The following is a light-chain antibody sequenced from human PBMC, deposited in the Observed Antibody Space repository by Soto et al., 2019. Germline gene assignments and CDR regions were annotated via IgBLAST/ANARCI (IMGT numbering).Light chain of an antibody. Sequence: QPALTQPASVSGSPGQSITISCTGTSSDFGSYNLVSWYQQHPGKAPKLMIYEGSKRPSGVSNRFSGSKSGNTASLTISGLQAEDEADYYCCSYAGSSTYYVFGTGTKVTVL. CDR2: EGS. CDR3: CSYAGSSTYYV. V-gene: IGLV2-23*01. CDR1: SSDFGSYNL. J-gene: IGLJ1*01.